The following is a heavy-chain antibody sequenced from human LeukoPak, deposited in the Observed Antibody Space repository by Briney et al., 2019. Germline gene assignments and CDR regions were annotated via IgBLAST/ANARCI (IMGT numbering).Heavy chain of an antibody. CDR2: IKQDGSET. V-gene: IGHV3-7*03. CDR3: AKWFLPIAPAGTEVF. CDR1: GFTFSSYW. Sequence: GGSLRLSCAASGFTFSSYWMSWVRQAPGKGLEWVANIKQDGSETYYVDSVKGRFTISRDNSKNTLSLHMNSLRAEDTALYYCAKWFLPIAPAGTEVFWGQGTLVTVSS. D-gene: IGHD6-13*01. J-gene: IGHJ4*02.